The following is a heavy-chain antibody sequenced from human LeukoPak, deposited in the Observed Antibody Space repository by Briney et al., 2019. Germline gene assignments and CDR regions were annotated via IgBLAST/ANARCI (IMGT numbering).Heavy chain of an antibody. D-gene: IGHD5-18*01. Sequence: ASVKVSCKVSGYTITELSMHWVRQAPGRGLVGMGGFDTEDGETIYAQNSQSRVRMHENTSTDTAYMELSRLSSDDTAVYYCVRGDNVVSTAILLLRYWGQGTLVAVSS. CDR1: GYTITELS. J-gene: IGHJ1*01. CDR2: FDTEDGET. V-gene: IGHV1-24*01. CDR3: VRGDNVVSTAILLLRY.